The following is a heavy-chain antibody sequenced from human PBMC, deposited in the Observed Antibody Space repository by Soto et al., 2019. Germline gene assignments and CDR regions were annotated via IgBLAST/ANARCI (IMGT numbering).Heavy chain of an antibody. CDR2: IWSDGSNK. CDR1: GFTFSSYG. J-gene: IGHJ6*02. D-gene: IGHD5-12*01. CDR3: AREGGDIASSFTVNGLDV. V-gene: IGHV3-33*01. Sequence: QVQLVESGGGVVQPGRSLRLSCAASGFTFSSYGMHWVRQAPGKGLEWVAVIWSDGSNKYYADSVKGRFTISRDNSKNTLYLQMNSLRAEYTAVYYCAREGGDIASSFTVNGLDVWGQGTTATVSS.